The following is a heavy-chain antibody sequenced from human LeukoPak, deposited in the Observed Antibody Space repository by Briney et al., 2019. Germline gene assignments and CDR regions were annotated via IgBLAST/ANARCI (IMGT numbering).Heavy chain of an antibody. J-gene: IGHJ4*02. CDR2: LSFDGDEK. CDR3: ARDRQWLNY. V-gene: IGHV3-30*14. D-gene: IGHD6-19*01. CDR1: GFTFNTYS. Sequence: GGSLRLSCAASGFTFNTYSMHWVRQAPGKGLEWVAVLSFDGDEKHYADSVKGRFTISRDNSKNTLYLQMNSLRAEDTAVYYCARDRQWLNYWGQGTLVTVSS.